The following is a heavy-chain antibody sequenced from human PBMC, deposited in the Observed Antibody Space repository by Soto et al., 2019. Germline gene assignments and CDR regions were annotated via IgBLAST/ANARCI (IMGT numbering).Heavy chain of an antibody. CDR2: IRFDGSTA. V-gene: IGHV3-33*01. CDR3: VRDRPNTESLTGYFDT. CDR1: GFVFRTFR. Sequence: LRLSCEASGFVFRTFRMHWVRRAPGKGLEWLATIRFDGSTARYAESVRGRFKISRDNSMNTLYLQLDRLRVEDTAVYYCVRDRPNTESLTGYFDTWGQGTPVTVSS. J-gene: IGHJ4*02. D-gene: IGHD3-9*01.